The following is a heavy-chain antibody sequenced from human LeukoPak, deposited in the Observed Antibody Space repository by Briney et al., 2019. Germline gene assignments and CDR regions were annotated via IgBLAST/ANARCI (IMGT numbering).Heavy chain of an antibody. CDR2: IHPYTGAA. CDR1: GYTFTDFY. V-gene: IGHV1-2*02. CDR3: ARRDSCSGSSCVVDY. Sequence: GASVKVSCKASGYTFTDFYINWVRQAPGQGLEWMGWIHPYTGAASYAQKSQGRVTVTRDASISTAYMELGRLTSDDTAVYYCARRDSCSGSSCVVDYWGQGTLVTVSS. D-gene: IGHD2-2*01. J-gene: IGHJ4*02.